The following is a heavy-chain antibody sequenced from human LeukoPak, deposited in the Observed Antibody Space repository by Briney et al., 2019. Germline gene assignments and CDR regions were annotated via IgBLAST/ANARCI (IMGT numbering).Heavy chain of an antibody. CDR2: ISGSDGST. D-gene: IGHD2-2*01. Sequence: ASVKVSCKASGYTFTTYGISWVRQAPGQGLEWMGWISGSDGSTKYAQKLQGRVTVTTDTSTSTAYMELRSLRSDDTAVYYCARDCSTSCYWFDPWGQGTLVTVAS. J-gene: IGHJ5*02. V-gene: IGHV1-18*01. CDR3: ARDCSTSCYWFDP. CDR1: GYTFTTYG.